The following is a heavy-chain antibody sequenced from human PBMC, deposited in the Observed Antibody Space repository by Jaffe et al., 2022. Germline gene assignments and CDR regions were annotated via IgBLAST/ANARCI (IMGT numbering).Heavy chain of an antibody. J-gene: IGHJ4*02. CDR1: GFTFSSYE. V-gene: IGHV3-48*03. D-gene: IGHD6-19*01. CDR2: ISSSGSTI. Sequence: EVQLVESGGGLVQPGGSLRLSCAASGFTFSSYEMNWVRQAPGKGLEWVSYISSSGSTIYYADSVKGRFTISRDNAKNSLYLQMNSLRAEDTAVYYCARVSYSSGWYVYWGQGTLVTVSS. CDR3: ARVSYSSGWYVY.